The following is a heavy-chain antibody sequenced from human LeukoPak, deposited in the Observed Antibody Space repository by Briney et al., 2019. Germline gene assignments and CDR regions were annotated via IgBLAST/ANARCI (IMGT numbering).Heavy chain of an antibody. D-gene: IGHD2-15*01. Sequence: GGSLRLSCAASGFTLSYYWMSWVRQAPGTGLEWVANIKQDGSENYYVDSVKGRFTISRDNAKNSVYLQMNSLRGEDTAVYYCARDRRPTVYGGLDSWGQGTLVTVSS. CDR3: ARDRRPTVYGGLDS. CDR2: IKQDGSEN. CDR1: GFTLSYYW. V-gene: IGHV3-7*01. J-gene: IGHJ4*02.